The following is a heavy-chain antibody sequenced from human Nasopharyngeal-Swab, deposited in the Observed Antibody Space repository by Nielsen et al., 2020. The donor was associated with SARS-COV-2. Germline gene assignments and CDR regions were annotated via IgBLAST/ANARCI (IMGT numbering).Heavy chain of an antibody. CDR2: ISSSSSTV. CDR1: GFTFSSYS. CDR3: ARDWGSRITIFGVVIRHPMDV. V-gene: IGHV3-48*01. Sequence: GESLKISCGASGFTFSSYSMNWVRQAPGKGLEWDSYISSSSSTVYYADSVKGRFTISRDNAKNSLYLQMNSLRAEDTAVYYCARDWGSRITIFGVVIRHPMDVWGKGTTVTVSS. D-gene: IGHD3-3*01. J-gene: IGHJ6*03.